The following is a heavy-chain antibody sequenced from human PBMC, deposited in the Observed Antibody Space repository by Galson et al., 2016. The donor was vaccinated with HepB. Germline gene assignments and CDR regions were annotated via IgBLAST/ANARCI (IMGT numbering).Heavy chain of an antibody. V-gene: IGHV1-18*04. CDR1: GYTFTSYY. Sequence: SVKVSCKASGYTFTSYYIHWVRQAPGQGLEWMGWISTYKGRTDYAQKTDYAQKLQGRVTMTTDTSTTTAYMELRSLRADDTAVYYCARVCPPDWPGCYHYGMDVWGQGTTVTVSS. CDR3: ARVCPPDWPGCYHYGMDV. D-gene: IGHD2-21*01. CDR2: ISTYKGRTDYAQKT. J-gene: IGHJ6*02.